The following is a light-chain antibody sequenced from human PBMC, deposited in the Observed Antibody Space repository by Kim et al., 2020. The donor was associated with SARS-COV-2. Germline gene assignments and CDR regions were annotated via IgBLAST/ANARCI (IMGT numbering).Light chain of an antibody. CDR3: QQRNKWPRT. J-gene: IGKJ1*01. CDR2: DAS. Sequence: LYPGERATLSCRASQSVSTDLAWYQQKPGQAPRLFIYDASNRATGIPARFIGSGSGTDFTLTVSSLEPEDSAIYYCQQRNKWPRTFGQGTKVDIK. CDR1: QSVSTD. V-gene: IGKV3-11*01.